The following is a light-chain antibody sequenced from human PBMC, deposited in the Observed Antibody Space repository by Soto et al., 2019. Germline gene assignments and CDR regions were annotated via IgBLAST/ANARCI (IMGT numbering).Light chain of an antibody. Sequence: ELPQPPSVSVAPGQTARITCGGNNIGSKSVHWYQQKPGQAPVLVVYDDRDRPSGIPERFSGSNSGNTATLTISRAEAGDEADYYCQVWGSSSDHVVFGGGTKVTVL. CDR1: NIGSKS. J-gene: IGLJ2*01. CDR2: DDR. V-gene: IGLV3-21*02. CDR3: QVWGSSSDHVV.